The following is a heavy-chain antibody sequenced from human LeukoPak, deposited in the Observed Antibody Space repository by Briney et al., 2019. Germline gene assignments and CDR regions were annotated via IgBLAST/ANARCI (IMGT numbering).Heavy chain of an antibody. V-gene: IGHV1-18*01. D-gene: IGHD2-2*01. CDR3: ARGRFVGYCSSTSCPYPYYYYYMDV. CDR2: ISAYNGNT. Sequence: ASVKVSCKASGYTFTSYGISWVRQAPGQGLEWMGWISAYNGNTNYAQKLQGRVTMTTDTSTSTAYMELRSLRSEDTAVYHCARGRFVGYCSSTSCPYPYYYYYMDVWGKGTTVTISS. J-gene: IGHJ6*03. CDR1: GYTFTSYG.